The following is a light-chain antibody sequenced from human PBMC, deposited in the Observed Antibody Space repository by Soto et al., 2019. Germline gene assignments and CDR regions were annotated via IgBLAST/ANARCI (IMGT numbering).Light chain of an antibody. CDR3: MQDLEWPLT. CDR2: LGS. CDR1: QSLLHSNGYNY. J-gene: IGKJ4*01. V-gene: IGKV2-28*01. Sequence: DIVMPQPPLSLPVTPGEPASISCRSSQSLLHSNGYNYLDWYLQKPGQSPKLLIYLGSNRASGVPDRLGGSASGTDFTLKISRVEAEDVGVYYCMQDLEWPLTLGGGTKVVIK.